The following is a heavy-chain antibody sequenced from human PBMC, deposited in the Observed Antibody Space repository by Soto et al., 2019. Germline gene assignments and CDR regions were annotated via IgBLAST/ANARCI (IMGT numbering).Heavy chain of an antibody. Sequence: GASVKVSCKASGYTFTSYYMHWVRQAPGQGLEWMGIINPSGGSTSYAQKFQGRVTMTRDTSTSTVYMELSSLRSEDTAVYYCARGPRSENYYYYYMDAWGKGTTVTVSS. CDR1: GYTFTSYY. V-gene: IGHV1-46*03. J-gene: IGHJ6*03. CDR2: INPSGGST. CDR3: ARGPRSENYYYYYMDA.